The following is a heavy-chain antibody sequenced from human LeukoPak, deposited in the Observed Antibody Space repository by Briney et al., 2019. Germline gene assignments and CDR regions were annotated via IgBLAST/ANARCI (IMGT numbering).Heavy chain of an antibody. D-gene: IGHD1-14*01. Sequence: SVKVSCKASGGAFSSYTISWVRQAPGQGLEWMGGIIPNFGTPNYAQKFQGRVTITADKSTSTAYMELSSLRSEDTAVYYCARVLITSANWFDPWGQGTLVTVSS. J-gene: IGHJ5*02. V-gene: IGHV1-69*06. CDR1: GGAFSSYT. CDR3: ARVLITSANWFDP. CDR2: IIPNFGTP.